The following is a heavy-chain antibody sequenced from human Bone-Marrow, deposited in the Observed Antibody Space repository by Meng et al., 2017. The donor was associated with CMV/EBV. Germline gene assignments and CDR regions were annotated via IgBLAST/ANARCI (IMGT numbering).Heavy chain of an antibody. J-gene: IGHJ4*02. CDR2: IYYSGST. D-gene: IGHD2-2*03. V-gene: IGHV4-61*01. CDR1: GGSVSSGSYY. CDR3: AREPYFGYCSSTSCYHNYFDD. Sequence: SETLSLTCTVSGGSVSSGSYYWSWIRQPPGKGLEWIGYIYYSGSTNYNPSLKSRVTISVDTSKNQFSLKPSSVTAADTAMYYSAREPYFGYCSSTSCYHNYFDDWGQGTLVTVSS.